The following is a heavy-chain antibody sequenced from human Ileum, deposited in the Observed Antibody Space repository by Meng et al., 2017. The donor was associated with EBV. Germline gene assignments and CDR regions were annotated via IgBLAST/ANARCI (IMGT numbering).Heavy chain of an antibody. CDR3: ARDSEAADY. CDR1: GYTFTTYG. V-gene: IGHV7-4-1*02. Sequence: QVQLVQSGSELKKPGASVRISCKASGYTFTTYGMNRVRQAPGQGLEWMGWINTNTGKPTYAQGLTGRFVFSLDTSVSTAYLQISSLKAEDTAVYYCARDSEAADYWGQGTLVTVSS. D-gene: IGHD6-25*01. CDR2: INTNTGKP. J-gene: IGHJ4*02.